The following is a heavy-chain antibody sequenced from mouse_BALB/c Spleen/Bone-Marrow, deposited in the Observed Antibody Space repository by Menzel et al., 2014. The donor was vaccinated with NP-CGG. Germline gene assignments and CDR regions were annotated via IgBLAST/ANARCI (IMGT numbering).Heavy chain of an antibody. Sequence: VKLMESGPGLVAPSQSLSITCTVSGFSLTSYGVHWVRQPPGKVLEWLGVIWAGGSTNYNPALMSRLSISKDNSKSQVFLKMNSLQTDDTAMYYCARGSYYEGAMDYWGQGTSVTVSS. CDR2: IWAGGST. CDR3: ARGSYYEGAMDY. D-gene: IGHD1-1*01. CDR1: GFSLTSYG. J-gene: IGHJ4*01. V-gene: IGHV2-9*02.